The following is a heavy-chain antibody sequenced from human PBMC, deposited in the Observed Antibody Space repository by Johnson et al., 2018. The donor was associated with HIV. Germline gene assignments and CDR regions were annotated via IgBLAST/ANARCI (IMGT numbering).Heavy chain of an antibody. V-gene: IGHV3-66*01. CDR1: GFTFDDYG. Sequence: VQLVESGGGVVQPGRSLRLSCAASGFTFDDYGMSWVRQAPGKGLEWVSIIYSDGSTYFADSVKGRFPISRDNSKNTLFLQMNSLRVEDTAVYHCARLKNGAFDIWGQGTMVTVSS. CDR3: ARLKNGAFDI. D-gene: IGHD2-8*01. CDR2: IYSDGST. J-gene: IGHJ3*02.